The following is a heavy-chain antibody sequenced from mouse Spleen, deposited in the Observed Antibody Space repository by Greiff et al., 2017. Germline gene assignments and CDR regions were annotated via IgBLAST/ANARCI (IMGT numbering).Heavy chain of an antibody. D-gene: IGHD1-1*01. Sequence: EVQVVESGGGLVKPGGSLKLSCAASGFTFSSYAMSWVRQTPEKRLEWVATISSGGSYTYYPDSVKGRFTISRDNAKNTLYLQMSSLRSEDTAMYYCARHTGYGSSWYFDVWGAGTTVTVSS. CDR2: ISSGGSYT. CDR3: ARHTGYGSSWYFDV. CDR1: GFTFSSYA. J-gene: IGHJ1*01. V-gene: IGHV5-9-3*01.